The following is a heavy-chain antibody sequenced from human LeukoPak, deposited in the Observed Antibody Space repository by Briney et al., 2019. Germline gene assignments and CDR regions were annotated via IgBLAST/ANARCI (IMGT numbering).Heavy chain of an antibody. D-gene: IGHD6-6*01. CDR3: ARVFIAATLFDY. Sequence: ASETLSLTCAVYGGSFSGYYWSWIRQPPGKGLEWIGEINHSGSTNYNPSLKSRVTISVDTSKNQFSLKLSSVTAADTAVYYCARVFIAATLFDYWGQGTLVTVSS. CDR2: INHSGST. CDR1: GGSFSGYY. V-gene: IGHV4-34*01. J-gene: IGHJ4*02.